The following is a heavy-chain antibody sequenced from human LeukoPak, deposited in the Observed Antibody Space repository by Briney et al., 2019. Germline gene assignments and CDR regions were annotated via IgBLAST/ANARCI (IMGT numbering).Heavy chain of an antibody. CDR1: GFTFSSYS. V-gene: IGHV3-48*01. D-gene: IGHD1-26*01. CDR3: ARDSGSYSGSY. Sequence: GVSLRLSCAASGFTFSSYSMNWVRQAPGKGLEWVSYISSSSSTIYYADSVKGRFTISRDNAKNSLYLQMNSLRAEDTAVYYCARDSGSYSGSYWGQGTLVTVSS. J-gene: IGHJ4*02. CDR2: ISSSSSTI.